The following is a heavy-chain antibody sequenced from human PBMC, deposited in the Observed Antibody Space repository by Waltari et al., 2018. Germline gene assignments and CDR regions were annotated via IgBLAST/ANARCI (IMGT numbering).Heavy chain of an antibody. CDR3: ASDPGDGYNQGPFDY. V-gene: IGHV1-69*13. CDR2: IIPIFGTA. J-gene: IGHJ4*02. D-gene: IGHD5-12*01. Sequence: QVQLVQSGAEVKKPGSSVKVSCKASGGTLRVYAITSVRKDPGQGLECMGGIIPIFGTANYAQKFQGRVTITADESTSTAYMELSSLRSEDTAVYYCASDPGDGYNQGPFDYWGQGTLVTVSS. CDR1: GGTLRVYA.